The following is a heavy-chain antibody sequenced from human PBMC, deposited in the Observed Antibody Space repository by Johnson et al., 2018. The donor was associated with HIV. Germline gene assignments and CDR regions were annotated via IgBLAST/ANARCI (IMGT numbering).Heavy chain of an antibody. Sequence: EQLVESGGGLVQPGGSLRLSCVASGFTFSSFDMHWVRQVTGKGLEWVSTIGSAGDTYYPGSVKGRFTISRENAKNSLFLQMNSLRAEDTAVYYCARGRTLITGTTFLFPVDIWGQGTMVTVSS. V-gene: IGHV3-13*01. CDR2: IGSAGDT. CDR1: GFTFSSFD. D-gene: IGHD1-7*01. CDR3: ARGRTLITGTTFLFPVDI. J-gene: IGHJ3*02.